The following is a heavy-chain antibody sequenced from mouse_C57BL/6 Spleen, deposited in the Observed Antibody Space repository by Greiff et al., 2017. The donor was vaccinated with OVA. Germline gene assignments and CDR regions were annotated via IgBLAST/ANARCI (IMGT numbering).Heavy chain of an antibody. Sequence: EVMLVESGGGLVQPKGSLKLSCAASGFTFNTYAMHWVRQAPGKGLEWVARIRSKSSNYATYYADSVKDRFTISRDDSQSMLYLQMNNLKTEDTAMYYCVRNYYGYDGTRRDYAMDYWGQGTSVTVSS. V-gene: IGHV10-3*01. CDR2: IRSKSSNYAT. J-gene: IGHJ4*01. CDR3: VRNYYGYDGTRRDYAMDY. D-gene: IGHD2-2*01. CDR1: GFTFNTYA.